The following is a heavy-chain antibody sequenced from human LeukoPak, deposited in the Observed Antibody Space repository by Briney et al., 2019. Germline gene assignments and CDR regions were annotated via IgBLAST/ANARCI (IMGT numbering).Heavy chain of an antibody. V-gene: IGHV4-4*02. CDR3: ARDGSIAVAVYYYYYGMDV. CDR2: IYHSGTT. Sequence: SETLSLTCAVSGGSITNTNWWSWVRQAPGKGLVWIAQIYHSGTTNYNPSLKSRVTISVDKSKNQFSLKVTSVTAADTAVYYCARDGSIAVAVYYYYYGMDVWGQGTTVTVSS. D-gene: IGHD6-19*01. J-gene: IGHJ6*02. CDR1: GGSITNTNW.